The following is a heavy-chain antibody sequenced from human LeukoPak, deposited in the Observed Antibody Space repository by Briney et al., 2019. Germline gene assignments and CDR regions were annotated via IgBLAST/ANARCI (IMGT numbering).Heavy chain of an antibody. V-gene: IGHV3-21*01. CDR3: ASLRNDILTGYYIHY. J-gene: IGHJ4*02. Sequence: GGSLRLSCAASGFTFSSYSMNWVRQAPGKGLEWVSSISSSSSYIYYADSVKGRFTISRDNAKNSLYLQMNSLRAEDTAVYYCASLRNDILTGYYIHYWGQGTLVTVSS. D-gene: IGHD3-9*01. CDR1: GFTFSSYS. CDR2: ISSSSSYI.